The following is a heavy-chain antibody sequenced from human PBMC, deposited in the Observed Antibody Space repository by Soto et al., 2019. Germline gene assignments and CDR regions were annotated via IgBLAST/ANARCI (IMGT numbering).Heavy chain of an antibody. J-gene: IGHJ6*02. V-gene: IGHV3-72*01. Sequence: EVQLVESGGGLVEPGGSLRVSCGVSGFTSSDHYMDWVRQAPGKGLEWVGRTANKRSRYTTEYAASVKGRFIISRDDSKNSVYLQMNSLKIEDTAVYYCARAGFGHGLDVWGQGTTVTVSS. CDR1: GFTSSDHY. CDR3: ARAGFGHGLDV. D-gene: IGHD3-16*01. CDR2: TANKRSRYTT.